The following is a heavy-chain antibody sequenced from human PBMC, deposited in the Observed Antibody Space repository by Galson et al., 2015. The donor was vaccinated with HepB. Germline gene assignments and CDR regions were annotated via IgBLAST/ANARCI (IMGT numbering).Heavy chain of an antibody. CDR2: INNDGSST. CDR1: GFTFSSYW. V-gene: IGHV3-74*01. CDR3: ARSRVERAVAGTFDY. D-gene: IGHD6-19*01. J-gene: IGHJ4*02. Sequence: SLRLSCAASGFTFSSYWMHWVRQVPGKGLVWVARINNDGSSTTYAGSVKGRFTISRDNVKNTLHLQMNSLRVDDTAVYYCARSRVERAVAGTFDYWGQGTLVTVSS.